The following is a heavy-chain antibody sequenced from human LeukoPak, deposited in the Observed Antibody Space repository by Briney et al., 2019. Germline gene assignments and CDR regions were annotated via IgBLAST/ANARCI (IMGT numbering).Heavy chain of an antibody. CDR3: ARDDNPSGIAVAGASPFGY. CDR2: INTNTGNP. V-gene: IGHV7-4-1*02. Sequence: ASVKVSCKASGYTFTSYAMNWVRQAPGQGLEWMGWINTNTGNPTYAQGFTGRFVFSLDTSVSTAYLQISSLKAEDTAVYYCARDDNPSGIAVAGASPFGYWGQGTLVTVSS. D-gene: IGHD6-19*01. CDR1: GYTFTSYA. J-gene: IGHJ4*02.